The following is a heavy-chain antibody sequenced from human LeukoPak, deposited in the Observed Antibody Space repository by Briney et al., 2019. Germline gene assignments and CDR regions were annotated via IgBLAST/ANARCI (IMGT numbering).Heavy chain of an antibody. J-gene: IGHJ4*02. V-gene: IGHV3-74*01. CDR1: GFTFSSYW. CDR2: INTDGSST. D-gene: IGHD2-15*01. CDR3: ARDLSLYCSGGSCYSLNY. Sequence: PGGSLRLSCAASGFTFSSYWMHWVRQAPGKGLVWVSRINTDGSSTSYADSVKGRFTISRDNSKNTVYLQMNSLRAEDTAVYYCARDLSLYCSGGSCYSLNYWGQGTLVTVSS.